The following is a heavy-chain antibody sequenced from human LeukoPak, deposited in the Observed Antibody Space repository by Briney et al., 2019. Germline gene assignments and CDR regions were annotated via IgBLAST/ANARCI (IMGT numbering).Heavy chain of an antibody. CDR1: GGSISSGGYY. CDR3: AGDRKSRARVFDY. CDR2: IYYSGST. D-gene: IGHD1-14*01. V-gene: IGHV4-30-4*07. Sequence: PSQTLSLTCTVSGGSISSGGYYWSWIRQPPGKGLEWIGDIYYSGSTYYNPSLKSRVTISVDTSKNQFSLKLSSVTAADTAVYYCAGDRKSRARVFDYWGQGTLVTVSS. J-gene: IGHJ4*02.